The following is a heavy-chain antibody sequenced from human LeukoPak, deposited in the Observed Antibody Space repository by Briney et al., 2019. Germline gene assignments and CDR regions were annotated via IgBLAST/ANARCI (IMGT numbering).Heavy chain of an antibody. CDR3: VRSGSGSYYMGDYFDY. V-gene: IGHV1-69*05. Sequence: SVKVSCKASGGTFSSYAISWVRQAPGQGLEWMGGIIPIFGTANYAQKFQGRVTITTDESTSTAYMELSSLRSEDTAVYYCVRSGSGSYYMGDYFDYWGQGTLVTVSS. J-gene: IGHJ4*02. D-gene: IGHD3-10*01. CDR1: GGTFSSYA. CDR2: IIPIFGTA.